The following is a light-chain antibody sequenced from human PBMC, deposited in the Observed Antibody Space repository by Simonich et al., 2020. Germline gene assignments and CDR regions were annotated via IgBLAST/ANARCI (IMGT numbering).Light chain of an antibody. CDR1: QSIRSY. CDR3: QQSYSTPWT. Sequence: DIQMTQSPSSLSASVGDRVTITCRESQSIRSYLNWYQQKPGKAPKLLIYAASSLQSGVPSRLSGSGSGTDFTLTISSLQPEDFATYYCQQSYSTPWTFGQGTKVEIK. CDR2: AAS. V-gene: IGKV1-39*01. J-gene: IGKJ1*01.